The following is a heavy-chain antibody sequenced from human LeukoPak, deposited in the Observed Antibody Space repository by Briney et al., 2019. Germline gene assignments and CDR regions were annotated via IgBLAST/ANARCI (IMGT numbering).Heavy chain of an antibody. Sequence: GGSLRLSCAASGFTFSSYGMHWVRQAPGKGLEWVALIWYDGSNKYYADSVKGRLTISRDNSKNTLYLQMNSLRAEDTALYYCARAYKDRSLAGKKEFFQHWGQGTLVTVSS. D-gene: IGHD6-19*01. J-gene: IGHJ1*01. CDR1: GFTFSSYG. CDR2: IWYDGSNK. V-gene: IGHV3-30*02. CDR3: ARAYKDRSLAGKKEFFQH.